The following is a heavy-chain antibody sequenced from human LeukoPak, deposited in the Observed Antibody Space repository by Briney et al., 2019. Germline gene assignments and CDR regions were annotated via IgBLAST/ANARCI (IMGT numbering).Heavy chain of an antibody. Sequence: ASVKVSCKASGYTFTGYYMHWVRQAPGQGLEWMGWINPNSGGTNYAQKFQGRVTMTRDTSISTAYMELSRLRSDDTAVYYCASTYSGYDLSLDYWGQGTLVTVSS. V-gene: IGHV1-2*02. D-gene: IGHD5-12*01. CDR2: INPNSGGT. CDR1: GYTFTGYY. J-gene: IGHJ4*02. CDR3: ASTYSGYDLSLDY.